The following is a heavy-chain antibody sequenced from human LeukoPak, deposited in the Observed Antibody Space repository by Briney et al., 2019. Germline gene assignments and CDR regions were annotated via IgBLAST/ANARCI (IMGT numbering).Heavy chain of an antibody. V-gene: IGHV3-23*01. CDR3: AKDDAWLRFGE. CDR1: GFTFSSYA. CDR2: ISPNGVIT. D-gene: IGHD3-10*01. J-gene: IGHJ4*02. Sequence: PGGSLRLSCAASGFTFSSYAMSWVRQAPGKGLEWVSGISPNGVITYYADSVKGRFTISRDNSKNTLYLEVISLTAEDTAVYYCAKDDAWLRFGEWSQGTLVTVSS.